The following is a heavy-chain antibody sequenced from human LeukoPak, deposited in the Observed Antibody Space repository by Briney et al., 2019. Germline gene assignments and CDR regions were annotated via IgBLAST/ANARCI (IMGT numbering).Heavy chain of an antibody. V-gene: IGHV4-34*01. CDR1: GGSFSGYY. D-gene: IGHD5-18*01. CDR3: ARRWLGTAMVAQTKYFDY. J-gene: IGHJ4*02. Sequence: PSETLSLTCAVYGGSFSGYYWSWIRQPPGKGLEWIGEINHSGSTNYNPSLKSRVTISVDTSKNQFSLKLSSVTAADTAVYYCARRWLGTAMVAQTKYFDYWGQGTLVTVSS. CDR2: INHSGST.